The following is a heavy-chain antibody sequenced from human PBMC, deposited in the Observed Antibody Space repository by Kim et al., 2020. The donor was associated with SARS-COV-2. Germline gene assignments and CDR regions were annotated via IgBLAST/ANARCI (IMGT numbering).Heavy chain of an antibody. D-gene: IGHD3-10*01. CDR3: ARRTMVRGAYYPFHYYYGMDV. CDR2: INTNTGNP. Sequence: ASVKVSCKASGYTFTSYAMNWVRQAPGQGLEWMGWINTNTGNPTYAQGFTGRFVFSLDTSVSTAYLQICSLKAEDTAVYYCARRTMVRGAYYPFHYYYGMDVCGQGTTVTVSS. CDR1: GYTFTSYA. J-gene: IGHJ6*02. V-gene: IGHV7-4-1*01.